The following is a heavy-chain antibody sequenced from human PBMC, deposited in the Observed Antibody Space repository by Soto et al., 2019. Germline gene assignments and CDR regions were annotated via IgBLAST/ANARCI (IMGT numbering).Heavy chain of an antibody. Sequence: SETLSLTCTVSGGSIIRYYWSWIRQPPGKGLEWIGYIYYSGSTNYNPSLKSRVTISVDTSKNQFSLKLSSVTAADTAVYYCARGRDSSGYYYLRAYFDYWGQGTLVTVSS. D-gene: IGHD3-22*01. V-gene: IGHV4-59*01. CDR1: GGSIIRYY. CDR2: IYYSGST. J-gene: IGHJ4*02. CDR3: ARGRDSSGYYYLRAYFDY.